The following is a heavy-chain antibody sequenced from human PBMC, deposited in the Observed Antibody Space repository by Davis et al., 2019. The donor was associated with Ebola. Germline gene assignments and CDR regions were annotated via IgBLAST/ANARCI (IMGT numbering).Heavy chain of an antibody. CDR1: GGSISSSSYY. Sequence: PSETLSLTCTVSGGSISSSSYYWGWIRQPPGKGLEWIGSIYYSGSTYYNPSLKSRVTISVDTSKNQFSLKLSSVTAADTAVYYCARRADYYSSSWYVLDYWGQGTLVTVSS. J-gene: IGHJ4*02. CDR3: ARRADYYSSSWYVLDY. CDR2: IYYSGST. D-gene: IGHD6-13*01. V-gene: IGHV4-39*07.